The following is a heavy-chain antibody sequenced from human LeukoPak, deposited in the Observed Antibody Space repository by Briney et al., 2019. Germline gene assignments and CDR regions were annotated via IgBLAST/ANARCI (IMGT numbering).Heavy chain of an antibody. D-gene: IGHD3-3*01. V-gene: IGHV3-53*01. CDR3: AKESGYYHY. CDR1: GFTVNNNY. Sequence: GGSLRLSCAASGFTVNNNYVNWVRQAPGKGLEWVSIIYGGGDTSYADSVKGRFTISRDNSKNTVYLQMNSLRAEDTAVYYCAKESGYYHYWGQGTLVTVSS. CDR2: IYGGGDT. J-gene: IGHJ4*02.